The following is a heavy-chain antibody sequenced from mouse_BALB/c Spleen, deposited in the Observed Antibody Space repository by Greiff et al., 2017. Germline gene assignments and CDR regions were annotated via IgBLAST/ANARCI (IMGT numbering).Heavy chain of an antibody. J-gene: IGHJ2*01. V-gene: IGHV5-6-5*01. CDR2: ISSGGST. CDR3: ARGRGNFDD. Sequence: EVQVVESGGGLVKPGGSLKLSCAASGFTFSSYAMSWVRQTPEKRLEWVASISSGGSTYYPDSVKGRFTISRDNARNILYLQMSSLRSEDTAMYYCARGRGNFDDWGQGTTLTVSS. CDR1: GFTFSSYA.